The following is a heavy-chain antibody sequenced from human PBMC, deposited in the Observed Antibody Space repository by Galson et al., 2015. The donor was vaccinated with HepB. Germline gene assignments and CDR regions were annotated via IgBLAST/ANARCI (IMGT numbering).Heavy chain of an antibody. D-gene: IGHD5-18*01. CDR3: AKDASVDTAMVTSAFDI. CDR1: GFTFSSYG. J-gene: IGHJ3*02. V-gene: IGHV3-33*06. CDR2: IWYDGSNK. Sequence: SLRLSCAASGFTFSSYGMHWVRQAPGKGLEWVAVIWYDGSNKYYADSVKGRFTISRDNSKNTLYLQMNSLRAEDTAVYYCAKDASVDTAMVTSAFDIWGQGTMVTVSS.